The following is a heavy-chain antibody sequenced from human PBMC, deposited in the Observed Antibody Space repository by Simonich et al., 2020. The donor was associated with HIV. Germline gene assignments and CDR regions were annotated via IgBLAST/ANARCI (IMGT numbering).Heavy chain of an antibody. Sequence: QVHLQQWGAGLLKPSETLSLTCAVYGGSFSGYYWNWIRQPPGKGLEWIGEIDHSERTNYNPSLKSRVTISVDPSKNQFSLKLSSVTAADTAVYYCARRSGYDLDYWGQGTLVTVSS. V-gene: IGHV4-34*01. CDR2: IDHSERT. CDR1: GGSFSGYY. J-gene: IGHJ4*02. CDR3: ARRSGYDLDY. D-gene: IGHD5-12*01.